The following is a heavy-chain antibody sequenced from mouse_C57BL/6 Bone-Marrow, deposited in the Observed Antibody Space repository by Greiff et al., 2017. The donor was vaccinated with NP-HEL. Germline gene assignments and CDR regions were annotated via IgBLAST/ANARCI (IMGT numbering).Heavy chain of an antibody. V-gene: IGHV10-1*01. CDR2: IRSKSNNYAT. CDR1: GFSFNTYA. J-gene: IGHJ4*01. D-gene: IGHD3-1*01. CDR3: VRHDFGGAMDY. Sequence: EVQLVESGGGLVQPKGSLKLSCAASGFSFNTYAMNWVRQAPGKGLEWVARIRSKSNNYATYYADSVKDRFTISRDDSESMLYLQMNNLKTEDTAMYYCVRHDFGGAMDYWGQGTSVTVSS.